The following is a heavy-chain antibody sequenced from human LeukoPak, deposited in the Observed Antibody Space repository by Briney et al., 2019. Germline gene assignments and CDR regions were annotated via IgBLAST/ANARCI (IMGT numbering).Heavy chain of an antibody. CDR2: TYSDANT. CDR1: GFTVSSNY. J-gene: IGHJ3*02. CDR3: AKDHSVLLWFGELLLSAFDI. D-gene: IGHD3-10*01. V-gene: IGHV3-53*01. Sequence: GGSLRLSCAASGFTVSSNYMGWVRQAPGKGLEWVSITYSDANTNYADSVKGRFTISRDNSKNTLSLQMNSLRAEDTAVYYCAKDHSVLLWFGELLLSAFDIWGQGTMVTVSS.